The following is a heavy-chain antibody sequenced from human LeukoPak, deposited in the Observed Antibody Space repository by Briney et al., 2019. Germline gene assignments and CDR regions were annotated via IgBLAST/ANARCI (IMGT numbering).Heavy chain of an antibody. Sequence: GSLRLSCAASGFTFSSYEMNWVRQPPGKGLEWIGEINHSGSTNHNPSLKSRVTISVDTSKNQFSLKLSSVTAADTAVYYCARLGSSGWYYMDVWGKGTTVTISS. CDR2: INHSGST. V-gene: IGHV4-34*01. CDR3: ARLGSSGWYYMDV. J-gene: IGHJ6*03. CDR1: GFTFSSYE. D-gene: IGHD6-19*01.